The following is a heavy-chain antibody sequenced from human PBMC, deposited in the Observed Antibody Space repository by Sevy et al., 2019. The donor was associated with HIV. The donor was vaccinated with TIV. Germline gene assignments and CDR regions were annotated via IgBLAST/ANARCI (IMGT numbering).Heavy chain of an antibody. CDR1: GGTFSSYA. V-gene: IGHV1-69*13. D-gene: IGHD2-15*01. Sequence: ASVKVSCKASGGTFSSYAISWVRQAPGQGLEWMGGIIPIFGTANYAQKFQGRVTITADESTSTAYMELSSLRSEDTAVYYCAGGYCSGGSCYHPVTFDPWGQGTLVTVSS. CDR2: IIPIFGTA. CDR3: AGGYCSGGSCYHPVTFDP. J-gene: IGHJ5*02.